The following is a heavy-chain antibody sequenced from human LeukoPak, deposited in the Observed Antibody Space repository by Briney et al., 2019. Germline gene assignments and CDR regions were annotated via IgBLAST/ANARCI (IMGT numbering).Heavy chain of an antibody. J-gene: IGHJ6*02. Sequence: GASVKVSCKASGYTFTRYGISWVRQAPGQGLEWMGWISAYNGNTNYAQKLQGRVTMTTDTSTSTAYMELRSLRSDDTAVYYCARVGTIFGVAIDYYGMDVWGQGTTVTVSS. CDR2: ISAYNGNT. CDR1: GYTFTRYG. V-gene: IGHV1-18*01. CDR3: ARVGTIFGVAIDYYGMDV. D-gene: IGHD3-3*01.